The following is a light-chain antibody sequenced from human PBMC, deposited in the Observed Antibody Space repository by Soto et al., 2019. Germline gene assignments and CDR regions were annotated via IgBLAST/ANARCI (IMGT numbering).Light chain of an antibody. CDR1: QAIKNF. CDR3: PQSYNLPFT. J-gene: IGKJ5*01. Sequence: DFQMTQSPSSLSASVGDRVTITCRATQAIKNFLNWYQQKPGRAPKLLISDASTLQRGVPSSFSGSGSGGHFTFVISSLQPEGVGTDYCPQSYNLPFTFGPGTRLDIK. CDR2: DAS. V-gene: IGKV1-33*01.